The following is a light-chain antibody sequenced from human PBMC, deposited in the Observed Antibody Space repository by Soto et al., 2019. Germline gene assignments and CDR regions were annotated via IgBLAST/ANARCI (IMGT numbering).Light chain of an antibody. CDR3: QQYDNWPS. J-gene: IGKJ5*01. CDR1: QTVSRN. CDR2: DIS. Sequence: VMTQSPATLSVSRGERATLSCRASQTVSRNLAWYQQRPGQAPRLLIYDISNRATGVPARFSGSGSETEFTLTIRSLQSEDFAVDFCQQYDNWPSFCRGTRLEIK. V-gene: IGKV3-15*01.